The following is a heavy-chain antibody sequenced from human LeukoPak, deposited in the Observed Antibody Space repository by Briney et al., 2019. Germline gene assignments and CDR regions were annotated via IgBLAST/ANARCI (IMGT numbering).Heavy chain of an antibody. Sequence: PGGSLRLSCAPSGFTVSGTYMSWVRQAPSKGLEWVSIISGGGDTFYAGSVKGRFTISRDTSKNTLYHQMNDLRAEDTAVYYCAGRGSGYYYGMNFWGQGTTVTVSS. CDR2: ISGGGDT. D-gene: IGHD3-10*01. V-gene: IGHV3-66*04. CDR1: GFTVSGTY. J-gene: IGHJ6*02. CDR3: AGRGSGYYYGMNF.